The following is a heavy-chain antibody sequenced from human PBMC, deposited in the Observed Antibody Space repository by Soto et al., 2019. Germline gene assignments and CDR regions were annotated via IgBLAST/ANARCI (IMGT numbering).Heavy chain of an antibody. V-gene: IGHV3-30*18. CDR1: GFTFSSYG. D-gene: IGHD3-9*01. Sequence: GGSLRLSCAASGFTFSSYGMHWVRQAPGKGLEWVAVISYDGSNKYYADSVKGRFTISRDNSKNTLYLQMNSLRAEDTAVYYCAKVDILTGYSSDHDYWGQGTLVTVSS. J-gene: IGHJ4*02. CDR3: AKVDILTGYSSDHDY. CDR2: ISYDGSNK.